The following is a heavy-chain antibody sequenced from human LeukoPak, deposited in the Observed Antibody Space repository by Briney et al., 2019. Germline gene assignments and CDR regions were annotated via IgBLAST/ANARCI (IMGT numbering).Heavy chain of an antibody. V-gene: IGHV1-2*02. CDR3: ARADDSSGYYLLYYFDY. CDR1: GYTFTGYY. J-gene: IGHJ4*02. CDR2: INPNSGGT. D-gene: IGHD3-22*01. Sequence: ASVKVSCKASGYTFTGYYMHWVRQAPGQGLEWMGWINPNSGGTNYAQKLQGRVTMTTDTSTSTAYMELRSLRSDDTAVYYCARADDSSGYYLLYYFDYWGQGTLVTVSS.